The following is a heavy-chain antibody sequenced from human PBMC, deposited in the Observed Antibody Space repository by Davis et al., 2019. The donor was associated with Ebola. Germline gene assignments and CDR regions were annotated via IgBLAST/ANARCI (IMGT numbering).Heavy chain of an antibody. CDR1: GFTFSSYA. CDR3: ARGYGSGRHFDY. D-gene: IGHD3-10*01. J-gene: IGHJ4*02. CDR2: ISGSGGST. Sequence: GGSLRLSCAASGFTFSSYAMNWVRQAPGKGLEWVSGISGSGGSTDYADSVRGRFTISRDKSKNTLYLQMNSLTDEDTAIYYCARGYGSGRHFDYWGQGTLVTVSS. V-gene: IGHV3-23*01.